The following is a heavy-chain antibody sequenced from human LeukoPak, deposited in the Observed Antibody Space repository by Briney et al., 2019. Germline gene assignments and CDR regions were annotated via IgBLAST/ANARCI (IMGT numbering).Heavy chain of an antibody. Sequence: ASVKVSCKASGYTFSTYHINWVRQAPGQGLEWMGWISAYNGDTKYSQSLQGRVTMTTDRSTSTAYLELRSLRSDDTAVYYCARDPSNSSGWKTWFDPWGQGTLVTVSS. J-gene: IGHJ5*02. CDR2: ISAYNGDT. CDR3: ARDPSNSSGWKTWFDP. D-gene: IGHD6-19*01. CDR1: GYTFSTYH. V-gene: IGHV1-18*01.